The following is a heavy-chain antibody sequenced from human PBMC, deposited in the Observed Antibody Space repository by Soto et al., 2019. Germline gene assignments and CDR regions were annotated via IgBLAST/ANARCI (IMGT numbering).Heavy chain of an antibody. V-gene: IGHV3-7*03. CDR1: GFTFSSYW. CDR3: ARVRARGADGRAARPHYFDY. CDR2: IKQDGSEK. Sequence: GGSLRLSCAASGFTFSSYWMSWVRQAPGKGLEWVANIKQDGSEKYHVDSVKGRFTISRDNAKNSLYLQMNSLRAEDTAVYYCARVRARGADGRAARPHYFDYWGQGTLVTVSS. J-gene: IGHJ4*02. D-gene: IGHD6-6*01.